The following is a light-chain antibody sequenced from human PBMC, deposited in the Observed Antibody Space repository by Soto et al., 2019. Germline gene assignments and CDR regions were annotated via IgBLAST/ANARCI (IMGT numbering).Light chain of an antibody. V-gene: IGKV1-5*03. J-gene: IGKJ1*01. CDR1: QTISSW. Sequence: DIQMAQFPSTLSGSVGDRVTLTCRASQTISSWMTRYQQKPGKAPKLLIYKASTLKSGVPSKFSGSGSGTEFTLTISRLQPDDFATYYCQHYNGYSEPVAQGTKLDIK. CDR2: KAS. CDR3: QHYNGYSEP.